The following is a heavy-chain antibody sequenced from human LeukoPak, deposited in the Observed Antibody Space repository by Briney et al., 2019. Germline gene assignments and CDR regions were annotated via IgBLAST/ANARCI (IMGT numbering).Heavy chain of an antibody. CDR2: IYYSGST. V-gene: IGHV4-39*01. D-gene: IGHD2-15*01. Sequence: SETLSLTCTVSGGSISSSSYYWGRIRQPPGKGLEWVGSIYYSGSTYYTPSLQRRVAISVEASKNQSSRKLNSVAAADTALYYFAGRYCSGGSRPFDCWGQGTLVTVSS. CDR1: GGSISSSSYY. CDR3: AGRYCSGGSRPFDC. J-gene: IGHJ4*02.